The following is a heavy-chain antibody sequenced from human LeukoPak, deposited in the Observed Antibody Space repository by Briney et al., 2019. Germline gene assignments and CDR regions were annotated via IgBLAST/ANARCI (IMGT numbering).Heavy chain of an antibody. D-gene: IGHD3-3*01. CDR1: GGSISSYY. V-gene: IGHV4-4*07. J-gene: IGHJ3*02. CDR2: IHTSGST. CDR3: ARFTIFGVVVDGFDI. Sequence: PSETLSLTCTVSGGSISSYYWSWIRQPAGKGLEWIGRIHTSGSTNYNPSLKSRVTMSVETSKKQFSLKLSSVTAADTAVYYCARFTIFGVVVDGFDIWGQGTMVTVSS.